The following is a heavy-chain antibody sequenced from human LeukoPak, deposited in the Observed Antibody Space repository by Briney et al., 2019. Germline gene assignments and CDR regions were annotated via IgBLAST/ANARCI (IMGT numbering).Heavy chain of an antibody. Sequence: SETLSLTCTVSGGSISNSYWSWIRQPPGKGLEWIGYIYYTGDSNYNPSLKSRVTISVDTSKNQFSLKLSSVTAADTAVYYCARDSGYSSSWYDGLDYWGQGTLVTVSS. CDR1: GGSISNSY. CDR2: IYYTGDS. V-gene: IGHV4-59*01. J-gene: IGHJ4*02. D-gene: IGHD6-13*01. CDR3: ARDSGYSSSWYDGLDY.